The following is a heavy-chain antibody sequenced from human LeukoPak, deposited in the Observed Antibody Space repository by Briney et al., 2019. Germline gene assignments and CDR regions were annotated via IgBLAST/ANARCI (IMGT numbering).Heavy chain of an antibody. Sequence: GGSLRLSCAASGFTFDDYAMHWVRQAPGKGLEWVSGISWNSGSIGYADSVKGRFTISRDNAKNTLYLQMNSLRAEDTAVYYCVAITLTWGQGTLVTVSS. D-gene: IGHD3-10*01. J-gene: IGHJ4*02. CDR2: ISWNSGSI. CDR3: VAITLT. CDR1: GFTFDDYA. V-gene: IGHV3-9*01.